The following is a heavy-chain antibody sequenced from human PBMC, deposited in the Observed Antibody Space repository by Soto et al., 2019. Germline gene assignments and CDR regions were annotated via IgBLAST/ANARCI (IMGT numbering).Heavy chain of an antibody. V-gene: IGHV3-30*18. CDR3: VKDYYDTLAGYYGPDY. CDR2: ISYDGNTK. Sequence: QVQLVESGGGVVQPGRSLRLFCVASGFTFNNYGIHWVRQAPGKGLEWVTVISYDGNTKYYADSVKGRFTISRDNSKNTLYLQLNSLRPEDTAVYYCVKDYYDTLAGYYGPDYWGQGTLVTVSS. CDR1: GFTFNNYG. J-gene: IGHJ4*02. D-gene: IGHD3-9*01.